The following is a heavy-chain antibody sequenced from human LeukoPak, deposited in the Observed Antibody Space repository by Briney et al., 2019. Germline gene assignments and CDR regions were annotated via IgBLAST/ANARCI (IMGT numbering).Heavy chain of an antibody. Sequence: GGSLRLSCAASGFTFSSHSMNWVRQAPGKGLEWVSSISSSSSYIYYADSVKGRFTISRDNAKNSLYLQMNSLRAEDTAVYYCARDGRAAAGTDYYYYMDVWGKGTTVTVSS. CDR1: GFTFSSHS. D-gene: IGHD6-13*01. CDR2: ISSSSSYI. J-gene: IGHJ6*03. V-gene: IGHV3-21*01. CDR3: ARDGRAAAGTDYYYYMDV.